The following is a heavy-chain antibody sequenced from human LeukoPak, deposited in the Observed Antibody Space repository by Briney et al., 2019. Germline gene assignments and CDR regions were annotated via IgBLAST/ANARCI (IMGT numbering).Heavy chain of an antibody. V-gene: IGHV3-23*01. D-gene: IGHD2/OR15-2a*01. Sequence: GGSLRLSCAASGFTFSDYYMSWIRQAPGKGLEWVSSISGSGGSTYYADSVKGRFTISRDNSKNTLYLQMNSLRAEDTAVYYCAKGPLLWDWGQGTLVTVSS. CDR2: ISGSGGST. J-gene: IGHJ4*02. CDR3: AKGPLLWD. CDR1: GFTFSDYY.